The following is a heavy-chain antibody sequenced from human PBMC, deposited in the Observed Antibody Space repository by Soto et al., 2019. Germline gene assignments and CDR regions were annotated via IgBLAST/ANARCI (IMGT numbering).Heavy chain of an antibody. CDR3: ARDFISSGSDCFDY. CDR1: GFTVSSNY. D-gene: IGHD2-15*01. J-gene: IGHJ4*02. Sequence: PGGSLRLSCAASGFTVSSNYMSWVRQAPGKGLEWVSVIYSGGSTYYADSVKGRFTISRDNSKNTLYLQMNSLRAEDTAVYYCARDFISSGSDCFDYWGKGTLVTVSS. CDR2: IYSGGST. V-gene: IGHV3-66*01.